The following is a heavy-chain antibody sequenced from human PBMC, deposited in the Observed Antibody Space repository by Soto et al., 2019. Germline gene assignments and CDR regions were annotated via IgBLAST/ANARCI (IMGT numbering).Heavy chain of an antibody. D-gene: IGHD3-22*01. CDR2: INPSGGST. Sequence: ASVKVSGKASGYTFTSYYMHWVRQAPGQGLEWMGIINPSGGSTSYAQKFQGRVTMTRDTSTSTVYMELSSLRSEGTAVYYCARDQVYYYDSSGYPPYGRDVWGQGTTVTFSS. V-gene: IGHV1-46*01. CDR1: GYTFTSYY. J-gene: IGHJ6*02. CDR3: ARDQVYYYDSSGYPPYGRDV.